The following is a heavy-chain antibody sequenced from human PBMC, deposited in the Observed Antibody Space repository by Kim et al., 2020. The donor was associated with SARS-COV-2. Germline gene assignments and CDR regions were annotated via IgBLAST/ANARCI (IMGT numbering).Heavy chain of an antibody. V-gene: IGHV3-43*01. Sequence: GGSLRLSCAASGFTFDDYTMHWVRQAPGKGLEWVSLISWDGGSTYYADSVKGRFTISRDNNKNSLYLQMNSLRTEDTALYYCAKDLAAAGTVYYYGMDVWGQGTTVTLSS. CDR1: GFTFDDYT. J-gene: IGHJ6*02. CDR2: ISWDGGST. CDR3: AKDLAAAGTVYYYGMDV. D-gene: IGHD6-13*01.